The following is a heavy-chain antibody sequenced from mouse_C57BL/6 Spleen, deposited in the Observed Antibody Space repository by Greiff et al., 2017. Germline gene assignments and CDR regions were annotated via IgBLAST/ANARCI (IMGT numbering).Heavy chain of an antibody. CDR1: GFTFSNYW. CDR3: ISYAMDY. V-gene: IGHV6-3*01. J-gene: IGHJ4*01. Sequence: EVMLVESGGGLVQPGGSMKLSCVASGFTFSNYWMNWVRQSPEKGLEWVAQIRLKSDNYATHYAESVKGRFTISKDDSKSSVYLQMNNLRAEDTGIYYCISYAMDYWGQGTSVTVSS. CDR2: IRLKSDNYAT.